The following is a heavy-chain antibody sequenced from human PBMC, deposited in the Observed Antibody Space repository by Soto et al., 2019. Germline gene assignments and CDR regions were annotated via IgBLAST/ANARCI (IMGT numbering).Heavy chain of an antibody. J-gene: IGHJ6*03. D-gene: IGHD2-15*01. Sequence: ETLSLTCAVYGGSFSGYYWSWIRQPPGKGLEWIGEINHSGSTNYNPSLKSRVTISVDTSKNQFSLKLSSVTAADTAVYYCARLAEDIVVIGARYYYYYMDVWGKGTTVTVS. CDR2: INHSGST. CDR1: GGSFSGYY. V-gene: IGHV4-34*01. CDR3: ARLAEDIVVIGARYYYYYMDV.